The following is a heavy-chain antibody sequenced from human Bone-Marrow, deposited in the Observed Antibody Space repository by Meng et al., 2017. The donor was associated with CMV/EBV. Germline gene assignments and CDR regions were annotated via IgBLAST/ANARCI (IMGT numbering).Heavy chain of an antibody. D-gene: IGHD3-3*01. V-gene: IGHV1-8*01. Sequence: ASVKVSCRASGYTFTSYDINWVRQATGQGLEWMGWMNPNSGNTGYAQKFQGRVTMTRNTSISTAYIELSSLRSEDTAVYYCAIPAGAFWSGQGSPDAFDIWGQGTMVTVSS. CDR2: MNPNSGNT. CDR1: GYTFTSYD. J-gene: IGHJ3*02. CDR3: AIPAGAFWSGQGSPDAFDI.